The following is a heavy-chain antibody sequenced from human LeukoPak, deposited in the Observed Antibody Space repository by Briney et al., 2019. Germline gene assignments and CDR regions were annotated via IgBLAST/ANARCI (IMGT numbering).Heavy chain of an antibody. CDR3: ASWFDP. V-gene: IGHV3-23*01. Sequence: GGSLRLSCAASGFTFSTYAMSWVRQAPGKGLEWVSLIGGSDGRTRYADSVKGRFTISRDNSKNTLYLEMNSLRAEDTAVYYCASWFDPWGQGTLVTVSS. J-gene: IGHJ5*02. CDR2: IGGSDGRT. CDR1: GFTFSTYA.